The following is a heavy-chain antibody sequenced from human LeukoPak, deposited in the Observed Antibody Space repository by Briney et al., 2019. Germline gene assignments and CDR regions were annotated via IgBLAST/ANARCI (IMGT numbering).Heavy chain of an antibody. J-gene: IGHJ4*02. D-gene: IGHD3-10*02. Sequence: GGSLRLSCAASGFTFSSYWMSWVRQAPGKGLEWVANIKQDGSEKYYVDSVKGRFTISRDNSKNTLYLQMNSLRAEDTAVYYCAKDLLGEVDYWGQGTLVTVSS. CDR2: IKQDGSEK. CDR1: GFTFSSYW. V-gene: IGHV3-7*01. CDR3: AKDLLGEVDY.